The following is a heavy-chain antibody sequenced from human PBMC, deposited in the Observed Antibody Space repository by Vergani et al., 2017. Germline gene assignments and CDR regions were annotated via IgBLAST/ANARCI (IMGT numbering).Heavy chain of an antibody. CDR2: ISDIGGST. V-gene: IGHV3-23*01. Sequence: EVQLLESGGGLVQPGGSLRLFCAASGFTFSSYAMSWVRQAPGKGLEWVSGISDIGGSTFLADSVKGRFTISRDNSKNTLYLQMNSLRAEDTAVYYCAKDPSKAPYYYMDVWGKGTTVTVSS. J-gene: IGHJ6*03. CDR3: AKDPSKAPYYYMDV. CDR1: GFTFSSYA. D-gene: IGHD4-11*01.